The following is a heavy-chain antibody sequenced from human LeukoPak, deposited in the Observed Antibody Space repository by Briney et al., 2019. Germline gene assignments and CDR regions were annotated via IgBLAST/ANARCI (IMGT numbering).Heavy chain of an antibody. D-gene: IGHD3-9*01. J-gene: IGHJ4*02. CDR1: GFTFSTYA. Sequence: GGSLRLSCVASGFTFSTYAMGWVRQVPGKGLEWVSALSGSGGTTYYADSVKGRFTISRDNSKNTLYLQMNSLRVEDTAVYYCARWNDWESSPVYDYWGQGTLVTVSS. CDR3: ARWNDWESSPVYDY. V-gene: IGHV3-23*01. CDR2: LSGSGGTT.